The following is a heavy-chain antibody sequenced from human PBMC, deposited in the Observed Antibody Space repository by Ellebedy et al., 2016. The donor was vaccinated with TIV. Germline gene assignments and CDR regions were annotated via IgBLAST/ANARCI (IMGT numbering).Heavy chain of an antibody. Sequence: ASVKVSCKASGYTFTSYDINWVRQATGQGLEWMGWMNPNSGNTGYAQKFQGRVTMTRNTSISTAYMELSSLRSEDTAVYYCATGIFKDGVVIITRFDAFDIWGQGTMVTVSS. D-gene: IGHD3-22*01. CDR2: MNPNSGNT. CDR3: ATGIFKDGVVIITRFDAFDI. V-gene: IGHV1-8*01. CDR1: GYTFTSYD. J-gene: IGHJ3*02.